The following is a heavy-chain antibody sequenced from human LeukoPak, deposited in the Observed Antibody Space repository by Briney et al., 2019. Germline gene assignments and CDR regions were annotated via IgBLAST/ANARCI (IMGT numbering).Heavy chain of an antibody. J-gene: IGHJ4*02. CDR1: GYTFTGYY. CDR3: AKSIRPIDSNSWYLHFDY. CDR2: INPNSGGT. V-gene: IGHV1-2*02. D-gene: IGHD6-13*01. Sequence: ASVKVSCKASGYTFTGYYMHWVRQAPGQGLEWMGWINPNSGGTNYAQKFQGRVTMTRDTSISTAYMELSRLRSDDTAIYYCAKSIRPIDSNSWYLHFDYWGQGTLVTVSS.